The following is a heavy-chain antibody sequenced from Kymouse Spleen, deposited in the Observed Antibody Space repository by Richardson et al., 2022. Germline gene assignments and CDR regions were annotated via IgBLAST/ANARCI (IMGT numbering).Heavy chain of an antibody. CDR2: ISSSSSYI. V-gene: IGHV3-21*03. CDR3: ARDDYVWGSYRYYYYYYGMDV. D-gene: IGHD3-16*02. Sequence: EVQLVESGGGLVKPGGSLRLSCAASGFTFSSYSMNWVRQAPGKGLEWVSSISSSSSYIYYADSVKGRFTISRDNAKNSLYLQMNSLRAEDTAVYYCARDDYVWGSYRYYYYYYGMDVWGQGTTVTVSS. CDR1: GFTFSSYS. J-gene: IGHJ6*02.